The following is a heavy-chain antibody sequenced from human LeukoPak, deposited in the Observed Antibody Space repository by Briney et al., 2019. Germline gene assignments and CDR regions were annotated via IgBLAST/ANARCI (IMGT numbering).Heavy chain of an antibody. V-gene: IGHV4-59*01. D-gene: IGHD3-9*01. CDR1: GGSITSYF. CDR3: ARDISARRGNWFDP. J-gene: IGHJ5*02. CDR2: ISNNGTT. Sequence: SETLSLTCSVSGGSITSYFVSWLRQSPGKGLDWIGCISNNGTTNYNPSLKSRVTISVDTSKRQFSLRLSSVSAADTAIYYCARDISARRGNWFDPWGQGILVTVSS.